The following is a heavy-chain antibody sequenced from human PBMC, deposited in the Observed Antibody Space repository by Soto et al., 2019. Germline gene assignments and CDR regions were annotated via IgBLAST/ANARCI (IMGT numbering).Heavy chain of an antibody. J-gene: IGHJ3*02. CDR2: IKQDGSEK. CDR1: GFTFRSFW. V-gene: IGHV3-7*05. CDR3: ARDRGGNTQGPSAFDI. Sequence: GGSLRLSCAASGFTFRSFWMSWVRQPPGKGLEWVANIKQDGSEKNYVDSVKGRFTISRENAKNSLYLRMNSLRAEDTAVYYCARDRGGNTQGPSAFDIWGQGTMVTVSS. D-gene: IGHD3-16*01.